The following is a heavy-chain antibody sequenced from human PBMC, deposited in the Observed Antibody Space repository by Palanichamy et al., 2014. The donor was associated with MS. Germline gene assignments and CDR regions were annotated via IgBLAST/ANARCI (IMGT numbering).Heavy chain of an antibody. CDR2: IDPSDSYN. D-gene: IGHD3-10*01. J-gene: IGHJ4*02. CDR3: ARRGLYSASGIEDY. CDR1: GYSFTTYF. Sequence: EVQLVQSGGEVKKPGESLRISCKASGYSFTTYFISWVRQKPGKGLEWMGRIDPSDSYNNYSPSFQGHVTISVDKSITTAYLHWSSLKASDTAIYYCARRGLYSASGIEDYWGQGTLVTVSS. V-gene: IGHV5-10-1*03.